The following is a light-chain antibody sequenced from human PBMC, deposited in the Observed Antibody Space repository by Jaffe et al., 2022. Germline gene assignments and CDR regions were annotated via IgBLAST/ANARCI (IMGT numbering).Light chain of an antibody. J-gene: IGKJ1*01. Sequence: EIVMTQSPATLSVSPGERATLSCRASQSVSSNLAWYQQKPGQAPRLLIYGASTRATGIPARFSGSGSGTEFTLTISSLQSEDFAVYYCQQRWTFGQGTKVEIK. CDR1: QSVSSN. CDR2: GAS. V-gene: IGKV3-15*01. CDR3: QQRWT.